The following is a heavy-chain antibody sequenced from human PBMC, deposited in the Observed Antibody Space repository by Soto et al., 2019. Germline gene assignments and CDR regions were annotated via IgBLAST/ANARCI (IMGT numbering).Heavy chain of an antibody. J-gene: IGHJ4*02. CDR3: ATEFELGY. D-gene: IGHD3-10*01. Sequence: RGSLRLCCATSGFTFSSYGMHWVRQAPGKGLEWVAVIWYDGSNKYYADSVKGRFTISRDNSKNTLYLQINSLRAEDTAVYYCATEFELGYWGQGTLVTVSS. CDR2: IWYDGSNK. CDR1: GFTFSSYG. V-gene: IGHV3-33*01.